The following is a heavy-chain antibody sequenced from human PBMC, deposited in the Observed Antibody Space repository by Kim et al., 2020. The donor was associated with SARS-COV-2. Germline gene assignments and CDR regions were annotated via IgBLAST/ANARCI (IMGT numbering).Heavy chain of an antibody. D-gene: IGHD2-2*02. J-gene: IGHJ4*02. CDR1: GSLSNGGFY. CDR2: IYHTGST. Sequence: SETLSLTCAVSGSLSNGGFYWSWIRQPPGKGLEWIGYIYHTGSTNYNPSLKSRVTISLDTSKSQFSLKLNSVTSDDTAVYFCARGMSCSGTSCYTVTGTPPYDYWDQGTLVTVSS. V-gene: IGHV4-61*08. CDR3: ARGMSCSGTSCYTVTGTPPYDY.